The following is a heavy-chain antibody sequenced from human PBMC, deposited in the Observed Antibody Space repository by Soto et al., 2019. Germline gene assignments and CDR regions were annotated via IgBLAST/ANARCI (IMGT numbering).Heavy chain of an antibody. V-gene: IGHV1-46*01. CDR1: GYTFTSYY. D-gene: IGHD5-18*01. Sequence: GASVKVSCKASGYTFTSYYMHWVRQAPGQGLEWMGIINPSGGSTSYAQKFQGRVTMTRDTSTSTVYMELSSLRSEDTAVYYCARDRVDTAMVEWLLSYYYGMDVWGQGTTVTVSS. CDR3: ARDRVDTAMVEWLLSYYYGMDV. CDR2: INPSGGST. J-gene: IGHJ6*02.